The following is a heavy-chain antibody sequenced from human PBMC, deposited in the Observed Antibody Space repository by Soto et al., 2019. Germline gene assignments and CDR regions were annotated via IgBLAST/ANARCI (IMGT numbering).Heavy chain of an antibody. CDR3: AKDDQLPPGTHHHYGTDV. CDR1: GFTFSSYG. J-gene: IGHJ6*02. D-gene: IGHD2-2*01. V-gene: IGHV3-30*18. Sequence: PGGSLRLSCAASGFTFSSYGMHWVRQAPGKGLEWVAVISYDGSNKYYADSVKGRFTISRDNSKNTLYLQMNSLRAEDTAVYYCAKDDQLPPGTHHHYGTDVRGQATTVTASS. CDR2: ISYDGSNK.